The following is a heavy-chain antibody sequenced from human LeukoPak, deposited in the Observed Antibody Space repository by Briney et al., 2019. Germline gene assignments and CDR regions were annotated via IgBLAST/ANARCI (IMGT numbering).Heavy chain of an antibody. CDR1: GFTFSGSA. CDR3: TCHFWSGYYIDY. J-gene: IGHJ4*02. V-gene: IGHV3-73*01. Sequence: PGGSLRLSCAASGFTFSGSAMHWVRQASGKGLEWVGRIRSKANSYATAYAASVKGRFTISRDDSKNTAYLQMNSLKTEDTAVYYCTCHFWSGYYIDYWAREPWSPSPQ. CDR2: IRSKANSYAT. D-gene: IGHD3-3*01.